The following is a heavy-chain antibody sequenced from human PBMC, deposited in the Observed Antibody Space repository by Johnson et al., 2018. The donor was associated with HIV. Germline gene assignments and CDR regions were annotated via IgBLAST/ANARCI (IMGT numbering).Heavy chain of an antibody. CDR2: IWYDGSEK. V-gene: IGHV3-33*01. D-gene: IGHD2-21*02. J-gene: IGHJ3*02. CDR1: GFTFSSYG. Sequence: QLVESGGGVVQPGRSLRLSCAASGFTFSSYGMHWVRQAPGKGLEWVAVIWYDGSEKYYVDSVKGRFTISRDNAKNSLYLQMNSLRAEDTAVYYCARAGGDLLPDAFDIWGQGTAVTVSS. CDR3: ARAGGDLLPDAFDI.